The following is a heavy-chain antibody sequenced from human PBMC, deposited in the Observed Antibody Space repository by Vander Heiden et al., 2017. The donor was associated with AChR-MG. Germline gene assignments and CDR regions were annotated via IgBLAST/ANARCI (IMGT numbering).Heavy chain of an antibody. V-gene: IGHV3-53*01. J-gene: IGHJ5*02. D-gene: IGHD6-19*01. Sequence: VQLVESGGALIQLGACRRLSCAAVGFTVSGNYMGWVRQAPGKGLEWVSVLYRGGRKYYADSGKGRFTLSRDNSKHTLYLQMTRMRQPETAVYYCAIDARAVAGTRFDARGQGTLVTVYS. CDR2: LYRGGRK. CDR1: GFTVSGNY. CDR3: AIDARAVAGTRFDA.